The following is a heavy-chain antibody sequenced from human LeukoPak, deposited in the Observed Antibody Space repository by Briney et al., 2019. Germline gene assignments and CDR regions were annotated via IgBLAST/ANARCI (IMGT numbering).Heavy chain of an antibody. CDR2: IYTSGST. CDR3: AREVSSWTALAWESTNWFDP. Sequence: SETLSLTCTVSGGSISSGSYYWSWIRQPAGKGLEWIGRIYTSGSTNYNPSLKSRVTISVDTSKNQFSLKLSSVTAADTAVYYCAREVSSWTALAWESTNWFDPWGQGTLVTVSS. D-gene: IGHD6-13*01. J-gene: IGHJ5*02. V-gene: IGHV4-61*02. CDR1: GGSISSGSYY.